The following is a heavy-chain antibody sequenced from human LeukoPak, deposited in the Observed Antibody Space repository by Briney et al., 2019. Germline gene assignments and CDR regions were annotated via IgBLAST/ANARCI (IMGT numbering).Heavy chain of an antibody. V-gene: IGHV3-7*05. CDR3: ARDGYYLTSIYHYLFDC. Sequence: PGGSLRLSCAASGFTFSSYWMSWVRQAPGKGLEWVANIKQDGSEKYYVDSVKGRFTISRDNAKNSLYLQMNSLRAEDTAVYYCARDGYYLTSIYHYLFDCWGQGTLVTVSS. J-gene: IGHJ4*02. D-gene: IGHD3-22*01. CDR2: IKQDGSEK. CDR1: GFTFSSYW.